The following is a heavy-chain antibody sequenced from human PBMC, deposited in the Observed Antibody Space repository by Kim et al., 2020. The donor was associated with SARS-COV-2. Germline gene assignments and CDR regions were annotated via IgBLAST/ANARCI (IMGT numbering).Heavy chain of an antibody. CDR3: VRHHPFWAAAGSYDMDV. CDR1: GGSISSSSYY. J-gene: IGHJ6*01. CDR2: IYYSGST. V-gene: IGHV4-39*01. Sequence: SETLSLTCTVSGGSISSSSYYWGWIRQPPGKGLEWIGSIYYSGSTYYNPSLNSRVTISVDTSKNQFSLKLSSVTAADTAVYHCVRHHPFWAAAGSYDMDVWGQGTAVTVSS. D-gene: IGHD6-13*01.